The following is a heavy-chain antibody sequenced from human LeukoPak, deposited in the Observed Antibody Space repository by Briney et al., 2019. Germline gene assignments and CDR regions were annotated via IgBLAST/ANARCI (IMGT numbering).Heavy chain of an antibody. Sequence: SETLSLTCTVSGDSISSSNSYWGWIRQPPGKGLEWIGSIYYSGNTYYNASLKSRVTISVDTSKNQFSLKLSSVTAADTAVYYCARDRLRWPKIDYWGQGTLVTVSS. CDR2: IYYSGNT. J-gene: IGHJ4*02. CDR3: ARDRLRWPKIDY. D-gene: IGHD4-23*01. V-gene: IGHV4-39*07. CDR1: GDSISSSNSY.